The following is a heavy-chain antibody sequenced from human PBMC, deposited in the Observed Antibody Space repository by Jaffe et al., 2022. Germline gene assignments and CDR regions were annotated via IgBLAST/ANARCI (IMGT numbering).Heavy chain of an antibody. V-gene: IGHV4-39*01. Sequence: QLQLQESGPGLVKPSETLSLTCTVSGGSISSSSYYWGWIRQPPGKGLEWIGSIYYSGSTYYNPSLKSRVTISVDTSKNQFSLKLSSVTAADTAVYYCAGGLLWFRESPYYFDYWGQGTLVTVSS. D-gene: IGHD3-10*01. CDR2: IYYSGST. J-gene: IGHJ4*02. CDR1: GGSISSSSYY. CDR3: AGGLLWFRESPYYFDY.